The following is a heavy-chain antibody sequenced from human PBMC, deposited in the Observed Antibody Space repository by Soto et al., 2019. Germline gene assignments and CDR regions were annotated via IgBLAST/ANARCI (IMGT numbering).Heavy chain of an antibody. Sequence: QVQLVESGGGVVQPGRSLRLSCAASGFTFSSDGMHWVRQAPGKGLEWVAVISYDGSDKYYADSAKGRFTISRDNSKNTVFLQMNSLRPEDTALYYCAKPNGAYSPFDSWGQGTLVTVSS. CDR2: ISYDGSDK. D-gene: IGHD2-8*01. V-gene: IGHV3-30*18. J-gene: IGHJ4*02. CDR1: GFTFSSDG. CDR3: AKPNGAYSPFDS.